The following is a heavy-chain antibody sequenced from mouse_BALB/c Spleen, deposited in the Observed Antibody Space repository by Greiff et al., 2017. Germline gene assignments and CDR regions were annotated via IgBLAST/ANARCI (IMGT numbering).Heavy chain of an antibody. CDR1: GFNIKDTY. CDR3: ARSGGNFLYYAMDY. CDR2: IDPANGNT. Sequence: EVKLMESGAELVKPGASVKLSCTASGFNIKDTYMHWVKQRPEQGLEWIGRIDPANGNTKYDPKFQGKATITADTSSNTAYLQLSSLTSEDTAVYYCARSGGNFLYYAMDYWGQGTSVTVSS. J-gene: IGHJ4*01. V-gene: IGHV14-3*02. D-gene: IGHD2-1*01.